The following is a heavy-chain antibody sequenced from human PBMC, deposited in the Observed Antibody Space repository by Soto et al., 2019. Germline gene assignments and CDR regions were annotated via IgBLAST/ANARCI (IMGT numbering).Heavy chain of an antibody. V-gene: IGHV3-30-3*02. D-gene: IGHD2-2*01. CDR3: ANNIVVVLVFFFQAEDGIRDTVPVSAFLLNRSSDL. CDR2: ISYDGSNK. Sequence: EWVAIISYDGSNKYYADSVKGRFTISRDNSKNTLYLQMNRLRAEDTAVYYCANNIVVVLVFFFQAEDGIRDTVPVSAFLLNRSSDL. J-gene: IGHJ2*01.